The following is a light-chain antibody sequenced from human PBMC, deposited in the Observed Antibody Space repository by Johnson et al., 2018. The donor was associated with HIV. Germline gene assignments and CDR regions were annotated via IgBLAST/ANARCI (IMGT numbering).Light chain of an antibody. V-gene: IGLV1-51*02. J-gene: IGLJ1*01. CDR3: GTWDTSLRVQV. Sequence: QSVLTQPPSVSAAPGQTVTISCSGSSSNVGLNYVSWYQQLPGTAPKLLIYQNNKRPSGIPDRFSGSKSGTSATLGITGLQPGDEADYYCGTWDTSLRVQVFGTGTKVTVL. CDR1: SSNVGLNY. CDR2: QNN.